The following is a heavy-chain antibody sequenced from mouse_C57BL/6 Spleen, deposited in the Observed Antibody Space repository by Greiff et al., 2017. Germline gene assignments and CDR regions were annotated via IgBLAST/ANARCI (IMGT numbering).Heavy chain of an antibody. Sequence: VKVVESGPGLVAPSQSLSITCTVSGFSLTSYGVDWVRQSPGKGLEWLGVIWGVGSTNYNSALKSSMCISKDNSKSQVFLKMNSLQTDDTAMYYCASGGGGSSPFAYWGQGTLVTVSA. CDR3: ASGGGGSSPFAY. CDR2: IWGVGST. CDR1: GFSLTSYG. J-gene: IGHJ3*01. V-gene: IGHV2-6*01. D-gene: IGHD1-1*01.